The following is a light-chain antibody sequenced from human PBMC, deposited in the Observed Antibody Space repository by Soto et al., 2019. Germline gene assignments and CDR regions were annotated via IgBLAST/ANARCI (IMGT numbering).Light chain of an antibody. Sequence: QSVLTQPRSVSGSPGQSVTISCTGTSRDVGGYNYVSWYQQHPGKAPKLLIYDVTKRPSGVPDRFSASKSDNTASLTISGLQAEDEADYYCCSYGGSSAFNIFGGGTKVTVL. J-gene: IGLJ2*01. CDR2: DVT. V-gene: IGLV2-11*01. CDR3: CSYGGSSAFNI. CDR1: SRDVGGYNY.